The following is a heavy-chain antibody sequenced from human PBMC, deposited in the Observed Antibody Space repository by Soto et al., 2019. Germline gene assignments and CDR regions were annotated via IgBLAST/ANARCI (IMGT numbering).Heavy chain of an antibody. Sequence: EVHLVESGGGLVKPGGSLRLSCAVSGFTFSSCTMNWVRQAPGKGLEWVSSISPSTSHIYYADSVKGRFTISRDNAKNSLFLQMNSLRAEETAVYYCSGCSGGACHQNYGMDVWGQGTTVNVSS. D-gene: IGHD2-15*01. CDR2: ISPSTSHI. V-gene: IGHV3-21*01. CDR3: SGCSGGACHQNYGMDV. J-gene: IGHJ6*02. CDR1: GFTFSSCT.